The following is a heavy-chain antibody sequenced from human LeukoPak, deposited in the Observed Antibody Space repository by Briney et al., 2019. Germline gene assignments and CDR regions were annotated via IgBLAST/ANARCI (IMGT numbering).Heavy chain of an antibody. CDR3: AREAYFERGGVCNFYGLDV. CDR2: IYHNGVT. D-gene: IGHD2-21*02. CDR1: GDSISRGEYF. J-gene: IGHJ6*02. V-gene: IGHV4-30-4*01. Sequence: PSQTLSLTCSVSGDSISRGEYFWSWIRLAPGKGPEWLGNIYHNGVTDYNPSLRGRVTMSIDTSENQFSLSLSSVTGADSAIYYCAREAYFERGGVCNFYGLDVWGPGATVTVSS.